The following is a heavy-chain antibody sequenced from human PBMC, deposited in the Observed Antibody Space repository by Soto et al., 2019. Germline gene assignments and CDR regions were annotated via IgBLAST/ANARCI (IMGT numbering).Heavy chain of an antibody. Sequence: ASVKVSCKASGYTFISYYMHWVRQAPGQGIEWMGIINPSVGDTKYAQRFQGRVTMTREASTSTVYMELRSLRSDDTAIYYCARVSKRLASTLSLSSYHYYGMDVWS. J-gene: IGHJ6*02. V-gene: IGHV1-46*01. CDR1: GYTFISYY. CDR3: ARVSKRLASTLSLSSYHYYGMDV. D-gene: IGHD1-20*01. CDR2: INPSVGDT.